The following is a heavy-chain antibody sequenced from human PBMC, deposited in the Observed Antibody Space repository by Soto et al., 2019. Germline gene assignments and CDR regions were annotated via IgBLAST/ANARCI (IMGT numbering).Heavy chain of an antibody. J-gene: IGHJ4*02. CDR1: GGSFSGYY. Sequence: SETLSLTCAVYGGSFSGYYWSWIRQPPGKGLEWIGEINHIGSTNYNPSLKSRVTISVDTSKNQFSLKLSSVTAADTAVYFCARAEPYYGDYTYWGQGTLVTVSS. V-gene: IGHV4-34*01. CDR2: INHIGST. CDR3: ARAEPYYGDYTY. D-gene: IGHD4-17*01.